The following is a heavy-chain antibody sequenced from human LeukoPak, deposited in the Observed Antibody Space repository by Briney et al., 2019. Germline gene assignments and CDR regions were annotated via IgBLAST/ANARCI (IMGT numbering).Heavy chain of an antibody. CDR2: INPSGGNT. V-gene: IGHV1-46*01. CDR3: ARGGYSSNY. CDR1: GYTFPSYY. Sequence: ASVKVSCKASGYTFPSYYMHWVRQAPGQGLEWMGVINPSGGNTNSAQKFQGRVTMTRDTSTRTVYMELRSLRSDDTAVYYCARGGYSSNYWGQGTLVTVSS. D-gene: IGHD5-18*01. J-gene: IGHJ4*02.